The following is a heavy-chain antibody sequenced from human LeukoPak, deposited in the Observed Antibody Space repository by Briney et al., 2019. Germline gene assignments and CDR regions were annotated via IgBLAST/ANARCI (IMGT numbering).Heavy chain of an antibody. CDR3: ARDLMNWFDP. CDR2: IYTSASP. V-gene: IGHV4-4*07. D-gene: IGHD3-16*01. J-gene: IGHJ5*02. Sequence: LECIGPIYTSASPNYNPSLKSRVNMSVETSKNQFSLKLSSVTAADTAVYYCARDLMNWFDPWGQGTLVTVSS.